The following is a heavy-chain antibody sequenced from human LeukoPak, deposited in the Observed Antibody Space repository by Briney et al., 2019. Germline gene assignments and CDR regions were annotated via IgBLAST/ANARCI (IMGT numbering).Heavy chain of an antibody. CDR2: FDPEHGET. Sequence: ASVKVSCKVSTYTLTELPIHWVRQAPGKGLEWMGGFDPEHGETIYAQKFQGRVIMTEDTSTDTAYMELSGLRSEDTAVYYCATGRLYYDRRGYYENDAFDLWGHGTRVTVTS. V-gene: IGHV1-24*01. J-gene: IGHJ3*01. CDR1: TYTLTELP. CDR3: ATGRLYYDRRGYYENDAFDL. D-gene: IGHD3-22*01.